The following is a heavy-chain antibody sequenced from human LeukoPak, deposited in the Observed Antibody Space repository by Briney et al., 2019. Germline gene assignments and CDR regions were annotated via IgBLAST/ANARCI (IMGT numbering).Heavy chain of an antibody. Sequence: GRSLRLSCVASGFTFSSYAMHCVRQAPGKGLEWVAVIAYDGSKKYYADSVKGRFTISRDNSKNTLYLQMNSLRAEDTAVYYCARGRGQWLAKGFDYWGQGTLVTVSS. CDR2: IAYDGSKK. CDR1: GFTFSSYA. CDR3: ARGRGQWLAKGFDY. V-gene: IGHV3-30*04. D-gene: IGHD6-19*01. J-gene: IGHJ4*02.